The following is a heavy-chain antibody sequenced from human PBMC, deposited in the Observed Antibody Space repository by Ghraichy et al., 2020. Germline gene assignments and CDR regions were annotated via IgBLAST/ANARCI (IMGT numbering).Heavy chain of an antibody. CDR1: GGSISSSSYY. Sequence: SETLSLTCTVSGGSISSSSYYWGWIRQPPGKGLEWIGSIYYSGSTYYNPSLKSRVTISVDTSKNQFSLKLSSVTAADTAVYYCARRYYYYGMDVWGQGTTVTVSS. J-gene: IGHJ6*02. CDR3: ARRYYYYGMDV. V-gene: IGHV4-39*01. CDR2: IYYSGST.